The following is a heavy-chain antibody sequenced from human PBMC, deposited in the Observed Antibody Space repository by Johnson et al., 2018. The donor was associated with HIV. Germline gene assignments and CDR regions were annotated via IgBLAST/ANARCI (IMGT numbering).Heavy chain of an antibody. Sequence: VQLVESGGGLVQPGGSLRLSCAASGFTFDYYYMTWVRQAPGKGLEWVSGINWNGGATFYADSVKGRFTISRDNAKKSLYLQMNSLRAEDTAFYYCVRVGKYCGGDCYSGVDGFDLWGQGTKVTVSA. D-gene: IGHD2-21*02. V-gene: IGHV3-20*04. CDR3: VRVGKYCGGDCYSGVDGFDL. J-gene: IGHJ3*01. CDR1: GFTFDYYY. CDR2: INWNGGAT.